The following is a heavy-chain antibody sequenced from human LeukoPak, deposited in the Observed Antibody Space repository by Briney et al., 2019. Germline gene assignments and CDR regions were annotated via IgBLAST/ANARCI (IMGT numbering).Heavy chain of an antibody. V-gene: IGHV4-59*01. J-gene: IGHJ5*02. CDR1: GGSISSYY. D-gene: IGHD3-22*01. CDR3: AGSYYDSSGLFDP. Sequence: PSETLSLTCTVSGGSISSYYWSWIRQPPGKGLEWIGYIYYSGSTNYNPSLKSRVTISVDTSKNQFSLKLSSVTAADTAVYYCAGSYYDSSGLFDPWGQGTLVTVSS. CDR2: IYYSGST.